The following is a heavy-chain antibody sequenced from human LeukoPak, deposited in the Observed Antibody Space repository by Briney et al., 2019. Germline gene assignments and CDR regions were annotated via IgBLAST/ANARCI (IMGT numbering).Heavy chain of an antibody. CDR2: ISGSGDSI. CDR1: GFTFSSYA. V-gene: IGHV3-23*01. CDR3: AKGHYYDTYGQYSYAEY. D-gene: IGHD3-16*01. J-gene: IGHJ4*02. Sequence: TGGSLRLSCAASGFTFSSYAMSWVRQAPGRGLEWISIISGSGDSIYYANSVKGRFTISRDNSKNTVYLQMNSLRAEDTAVYYCAKGHYYDTYGQYSYAEYWGQGARVTVSS.